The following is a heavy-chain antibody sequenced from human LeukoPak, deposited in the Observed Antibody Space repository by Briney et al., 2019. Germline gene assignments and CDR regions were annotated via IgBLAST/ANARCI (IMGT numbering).Heavy chain of an antibody. D-gene: IGHD6-13*01. Sequence: SETLSLTCTVSGGSISSGTYYWGWFRQPPGKGLEWIGSIHYSGSAYYNPSLKSRVTISVDTSKNQFSLKLSSVTAADTAVYYCARGDSSSWYLLNYYYGMDVWGQGTTVTVSS. V-gene: IGHV4-39*07. J-gene: IGHJ6*02. CDR1: GGSISSGTYY. CDR2: IHYSGSA. CDR3: ARGDSSSWYLLNYYYGMDV.